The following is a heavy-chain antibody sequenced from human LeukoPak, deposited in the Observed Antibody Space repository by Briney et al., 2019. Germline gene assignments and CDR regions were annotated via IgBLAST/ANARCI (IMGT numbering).Heavy chain of an antibody. Sequence: GGSLRLSCAASGFTVSSNYMSWVRQAPGKGLEWVSVIYSGGSTYYADSVKGRFTISRDNSKNTLYLQMNSLTAEDTAVYYCAKLDSGSYSDYWGQGTLVTVSS. V-gene: IGHV3-53*01. CDR3: AKLDSGSYSDY. D-gene: IGHD1-26*01. CDR1: GFTVSSNY. J-gene: IGHJ4*02. CDR2: IYSGGST.